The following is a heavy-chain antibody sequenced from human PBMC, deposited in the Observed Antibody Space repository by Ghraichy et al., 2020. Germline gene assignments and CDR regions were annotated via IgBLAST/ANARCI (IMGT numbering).Heavy chain of an antibody. CDR1: GGSISSSSYY. CDR3: ARLRIGVAGTGDAFDI. Sequence: SETLSLTCTVSGGSISSSSYYWGWIRQPPGKGLEWIGSIYYSGSTYYNPSLTSRVNIPVDTSKNQFSLKLSSVTAADTAVYYCARLRIGVAGTGDAFDIWGQGTMVTVSS. CDR2: IYYSGST. J-gene: IGHJ3*02. V-gene: IGHV4-39*01. D-gene: IGHD6-19*01.